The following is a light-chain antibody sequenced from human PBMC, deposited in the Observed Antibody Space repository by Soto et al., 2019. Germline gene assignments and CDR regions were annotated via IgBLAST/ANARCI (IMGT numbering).Light chain of an antibody. CDR3: NSYTNSSAVV. Sequence: QSVLTQPASVSGSPGQSITISRAGTRDDIGAYDYVSWYQQHPGNAPKLLVYGVTNRPSGVSDRFSGSKSGNTASLTISGLQAEDEADYYCNSYTNSSAVVFGGGTKVTVL. CDR2: GVT. J-gene: IGLJ2*01. V-gene: IGLV2-14*01. CDR1: RDDIGAYDY.